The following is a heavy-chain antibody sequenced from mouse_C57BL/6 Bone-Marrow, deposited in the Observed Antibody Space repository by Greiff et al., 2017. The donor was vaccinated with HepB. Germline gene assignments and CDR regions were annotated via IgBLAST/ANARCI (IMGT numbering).Heavy chain of an antibody. CDR3: AREAGLAY. V-gene: IGHV1-82*01. J-gene: IGHJ3*01. CDR1: GYAFSSSW. CDR2: IYPGDGDT. Sequence: QVQLKESGPELVKPGASVKISCKASGYAFSSSWMNWVKQRPGKGLEWIGRIYPGDGDTNYNGKFKGKATLTADKSSSTAYMQLSSLTSEDSAVYFCAREAGLAYWGQGTLVTVSA.